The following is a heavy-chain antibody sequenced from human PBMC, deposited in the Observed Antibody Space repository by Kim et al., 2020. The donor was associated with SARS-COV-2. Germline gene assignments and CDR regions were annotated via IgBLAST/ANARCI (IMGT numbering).Heavy chain of an antibody. J-gene: IGHJ4*02. V-gene: IGHV3-23*01. CDR3: AGYYYGSGSYYRSIDY. D-gene: IGHD3-10*01. Sequence: DPVKARFTISRDNSKNTLNLQMNSLRAEDTAIYYCAGYYYGSGSYYRSIDYWGQGTLVTVSS.